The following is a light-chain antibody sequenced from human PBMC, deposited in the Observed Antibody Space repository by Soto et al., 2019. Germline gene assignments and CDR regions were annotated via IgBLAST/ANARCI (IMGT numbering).Light chain of an antibody. V-gene: IGKV3-15*01. CDR3: QQYNNWPRT. J-gene: IGKJ1*01. CDR1: QSVSSN. Sequence: EIVMTQSPATLSVSPGERATLSCRASQSVSSNLAWYQQKPGQAPRLLIYGTSTRATGIPARSSGSGSGTEFSLTINSLQSEDFAVYYCQQYNNWPRTFGQGTKVDIK. CDR2: GTS.